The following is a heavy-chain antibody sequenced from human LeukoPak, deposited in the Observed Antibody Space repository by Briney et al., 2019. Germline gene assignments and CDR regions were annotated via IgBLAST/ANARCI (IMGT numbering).Heavy chain of an antibody. CDR3: ARERYPILDYYYYGMDV. CDR1: GGTFSSYV. J-gene: IGHJ6*02. D-gene: IGHD1-14*01. CDR2: IIPIFGIA. Sequence: SVKVSCKASGGTFSSYVISWVRQAPGQGLEWMGRIIPIFGIANYAQKFQGRVTITADKSTSTAYMELSSLRSEDTAVYYCARERYPILDYYYYGMDVWGQGTTVTVSS. V-gene: IGHV1-69*04.